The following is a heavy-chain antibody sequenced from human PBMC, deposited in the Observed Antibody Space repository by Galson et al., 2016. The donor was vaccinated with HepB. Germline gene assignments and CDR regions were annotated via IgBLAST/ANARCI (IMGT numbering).Heavy chain of an antibody. D-gene: IGHD3-16*01. CDR2: SYGDGRT. Sequence: SLRLSCAAYGLPVSNDYMSWVRQAPGKGLKWVSVSYGDGRTYYAESVKGRFTISRDNSTNTLSLQMVRLRPEDTAAYFCARERGWGAVISFHYGMDVWGQGTTVTVSS. CDR3: ARERGWGAVISFHYGMDV. V-gene: IGHV3-53*05. CDR1: GLPVSNDY. J-gene: IGHJ6*02.